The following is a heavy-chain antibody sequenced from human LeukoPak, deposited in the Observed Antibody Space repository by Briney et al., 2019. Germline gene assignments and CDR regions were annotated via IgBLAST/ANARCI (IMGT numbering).Heavy chain of an antibody. CDR1: GGSFSGYY. CDR3: ARDSAPSLLAYFDS. Sequence: PSETLSLTCAVYGGSFSGYYWSWIRQPPGKGLEWIGEINHSGSTNYNPSLKSRVTISVDTSKNQFSLRLNSVTAADTAIYYCARDSAPSLLAYFDSWGQRIPVTVSS. D-gene: IGHD2/OR15-2a*01. J-gene: IGHJ4*02. CDR2: INHSGST. V-gene: IGHV4-34*01.